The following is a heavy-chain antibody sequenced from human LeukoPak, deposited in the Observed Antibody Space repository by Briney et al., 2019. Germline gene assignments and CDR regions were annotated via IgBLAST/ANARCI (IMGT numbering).Heavy chain of an antibody. CDR3: ATQIAAAGTGFDY. J-gene: IGHJ4*02. Sequence: SETLSLTCAVYGGSFSSYYWSWIRQPAGKGLEWIGRIYTSGSTNYNPSLKSRVTMSVDTSKNQFSLKLSSVTAADTAVYYCATQIAAAGTGFDYWGQGTLVTVSS. D-gene: IGHD6-13*01. V-gene: IGHV4-59*10. CDR2: IYTSGST. CDR1: GGSFSSYY.